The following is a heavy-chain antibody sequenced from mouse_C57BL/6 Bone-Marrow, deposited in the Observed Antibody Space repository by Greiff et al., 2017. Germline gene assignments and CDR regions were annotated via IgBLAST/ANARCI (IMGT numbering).Heavy chain of an antibody. CDR3: AREEMTTVVAHMDFDV. CDR1: GYTFTSYW. J-gene: IGHJ1*03. CDR2: IDPSDSYT. Sequence: QVQLQQPGAELVKPGASVKLSCKASGYTFTSYWMQWVKQRPGQGLEWIGEIDPSDSYTNYNQKFKGKATLTVDTSSSTAYMQLSSLTSEDSAVYYCAREEMTTVVAHMDFDVWGTGTTDTPSS. V-gene: IGHV1-50*01. D-gene: IGHD1-1*01.